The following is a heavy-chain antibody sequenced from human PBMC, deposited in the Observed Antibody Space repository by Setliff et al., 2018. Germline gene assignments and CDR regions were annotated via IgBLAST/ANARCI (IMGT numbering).Heavy chain of an antibody. Sequence: SETLSLTCTVSGGSISSSSYYWGWIRQPPGKGLEWIGSIYYSGSTYYNPSLKSRVTISVDTSKNQFSLKLSSVTAADTAVYYCARDKPIIVGAPMDWFDPWGQGTLVTVSS. V-gene: IGHV4-39*07. CDR1: GGSISSSSYY. D-gene: IGHD1-26*01. J-gene: IGHJ5*02. CDR2: IYYSGST. CDR3: ARDKPIIVGAPMDWFDP.